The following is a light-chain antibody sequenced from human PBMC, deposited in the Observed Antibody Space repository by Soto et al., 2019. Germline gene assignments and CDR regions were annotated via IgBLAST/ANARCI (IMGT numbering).Light chain of an antibody. CDR2: GAS. CDR1: QSVSSNY. CDR3: QQYGTSSRT. V-gene: IGKV3-20*01. J-gene: IGKJ1*01. Sequence: EIVLTQSPATLSLSPGERATLSCRASQSVSSNYLAWYQQKPGQAPRLLIYGASTRATGLPDRVSGCGSGTDFTLPLSRLEPEDFAVYDCQQYGTSSRTRGQRTRGDIK.